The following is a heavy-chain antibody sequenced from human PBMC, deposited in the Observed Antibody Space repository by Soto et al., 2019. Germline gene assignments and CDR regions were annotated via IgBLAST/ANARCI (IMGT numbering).Heavy chain of an antibody. V-gene: IGHV3-23*01. CDR2: ISGSGGST. CDR1: GFTFSSYA. D-gene: IGHD3-9*01. CDR3: AKDRTGPLSY. Sequence: PGGSLRLSCAASGFTFSSYAMSWVRQAPGKGLEWVSAISGSGGSTYYADSVKRRLTISRDNSKNTLYLQMNSLRAEDTAVYYCAKDRTGPLSYWGQGTLVTVSS. J-gene: IGHJ4*02.